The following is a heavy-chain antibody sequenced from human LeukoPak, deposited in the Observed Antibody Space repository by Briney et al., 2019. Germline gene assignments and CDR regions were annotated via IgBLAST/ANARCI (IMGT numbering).Heavy chain of an antibody. V-gene: IGHV1-18*01. CDR3: ARDRPAGSSHDMDV. J-gene: IGHJ6*02. CDR2: ISVYNGNT. Sequence: ASVKVSCKASGYTFSGYGISWVRQAPGQGLEWMGWISVYNGNTNYAQKFQGRVTMTTDTSTSTAYMEVRSLRSDDTAVYYRARDRPAGSSHDMDVWGQGTTVTVSS. CDR1: GYTFSGYG. D-gene: IGHD2-15*01.